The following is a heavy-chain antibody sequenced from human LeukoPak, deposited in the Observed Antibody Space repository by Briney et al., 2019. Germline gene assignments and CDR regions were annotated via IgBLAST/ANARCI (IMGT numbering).Heavy chain of an antibody. Sequence: GGSLRLSCAASGFTFSSYSMNWVRQAPGKGLEWVSSTSTSSTYIYYADSVKGRFTISRDNSKNTLYLQMKSLRAEDTAVYYCARGGASELYYFDYWGQGTLVTVSS. CDR2: TSTSSTYI. CDR3: ARGGASELYYFDY. D-gene: IGHD2-15*01. CDR1: GFTFSSYS. V-gene: IGHV3-21*04. J-gene: IGHJ4*02.